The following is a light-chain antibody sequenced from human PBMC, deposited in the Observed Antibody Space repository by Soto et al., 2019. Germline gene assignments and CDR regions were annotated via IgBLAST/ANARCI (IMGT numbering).Light chain of an antibody. Sequence: EIVLTQSPGTLSLSPGERATLSCRASQGVSSSYLAWYQQKPGQPPRLLIYGASSRATGIPDRVSGSGSGTDFTLNITRLEPEDFAVYYCQHYRTSFGGGTKVEIK. V-gene: IGKV3-20*01. CDR1: QGVSSSY. CDR3: QHYRTS. J-gene: IGKJ4*01. CDR2: GAS.